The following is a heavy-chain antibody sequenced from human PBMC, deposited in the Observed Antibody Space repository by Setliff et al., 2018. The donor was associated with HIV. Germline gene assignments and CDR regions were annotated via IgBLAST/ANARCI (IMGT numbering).Heavy chain of an antibody. CDR1: GGTFSSYG. D-gene: IGHD6-25*01. V-gene: IGHV1-69*13. CDR2: IIPIFGIA. CDR3: ARHGRAATDNWYFDL. Sequence: SVMVSCKASGGTFSSYGISWVRQAPGQGLEWMGGIIPIFGIANYARKFQGRVTISADESTSTAYMELSSLRSEDTAMYYCARHGRAATDNWYFDLWGRGTLVTVPS. J-gene: IGHJ2*01.